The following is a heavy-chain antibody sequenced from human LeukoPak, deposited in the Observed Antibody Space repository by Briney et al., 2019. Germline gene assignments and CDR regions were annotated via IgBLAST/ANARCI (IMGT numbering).Heavy chain of an antibody. D-gene: IGHD3-22*01. V-gene: IGHV1-69*05. CDR2: IIPIFGAA. J-gene: IGHJ4*02. CDR1: GGTFSSYA. Sequence: ASVSVSCTASGGTFSSYAISWVRQAPGQGGEWRGGIIPIFGAANYAQTFQGRVTITTDESTSTAYMELTRLRSEDTAVYYCAGYYYDSSGYYIFDYWGQGTLVTVSS. CDR3: AGYYYDSSGYYIFDY.